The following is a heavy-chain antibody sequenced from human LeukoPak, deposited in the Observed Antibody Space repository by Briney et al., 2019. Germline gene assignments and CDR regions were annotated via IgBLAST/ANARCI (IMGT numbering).Heavy chain of an antibody. V-gene: IGHV1-69*05. D-gene: IGHD2-2*01. J-gene: IGHJ6*03. CDR1: GGTFSSYA. CDR2: IIPIFGTA. Sequence: PVKVSCKASGGTFSSYAISWVRQAPGQGLEWMGGIIPIFGTANYAQKFQGRVTITTDESTSTAYMELSSLRSEDTAVYYCARFPLYCSSTSCYYYYYYMDVWGKGTTVTVSS. CDR3: ARFPLYCSSTSCYYYYYYMDV.